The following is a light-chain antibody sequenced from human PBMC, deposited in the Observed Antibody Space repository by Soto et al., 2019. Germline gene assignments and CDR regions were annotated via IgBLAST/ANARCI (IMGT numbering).Light chain of an antibody. CDR2: DAS. J-gene: IGKJ1*01. CDR3: QQYYSYRA. CDR1: QSISSW. V-gene: IGKV1-5*01. Sequence: DIQMTQSPSTLSASVGDRATLTFRASQSISSWLAWYQQKPGKAPKLLIYDASSLESGVPSRFSGSGSGTEFTLTISSLQPDDFATYYCQQYYSYRAFGQGTKVDIK.